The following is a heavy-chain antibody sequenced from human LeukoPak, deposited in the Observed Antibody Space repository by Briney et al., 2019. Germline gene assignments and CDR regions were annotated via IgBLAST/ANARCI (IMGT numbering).Heavy chain of an antibody. J-gene: IGHJ5*02. CDR2: INPNSGGT. V-gene: IGHV1-2*06. Sequence: GASVKVSCKASGYTFTGYYMHWVRQAPGQGLEWMGRINPNSGGTNYAQKFQGRVTMTRDTSISTAYMELSRLRSDDTAVYYCARDLRDGNSVYNWFDPWGQGTLVTVSS. D-gene: IGHD4-23*01. CDR3: ARDLRDGNSVYNWFDP. CDR1: GYTFTGYY.